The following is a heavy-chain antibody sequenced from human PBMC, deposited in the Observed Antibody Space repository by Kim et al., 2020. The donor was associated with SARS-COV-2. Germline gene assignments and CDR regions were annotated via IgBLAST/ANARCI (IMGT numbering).Heavy chain of an antibody. V-gene: IGHV1-2*06. D-gene: IGHD3-3*01. CDR3: ARDGAPTSGDQPYHYNWFDP. CDR1: GYTFTGYY. CDR2: INPNSGGT. Sequence: ASVKVSCKASGYTFTGYYMHWVRQAPGQGLEWMGRINPNSGGTNYAQKFQGRVTMTRDTSISTAYMELSRLRSDDTAVYYCARDGAPTSGDQPYHYNWFDPWGQGTLVTVSS. J-gene: IGHJ5*02.